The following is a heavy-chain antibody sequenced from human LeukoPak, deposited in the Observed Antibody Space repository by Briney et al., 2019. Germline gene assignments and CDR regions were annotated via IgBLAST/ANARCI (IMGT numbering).Heavy chain of an antibody. V-gene: IGHV3-23*01. CDR2: ISGSGGST. CDR1: GFTFSSYA. J-gene: IGHJ4*02. D-gene: IGHD6-6*01. CDR3: AKWKYSNSGIDDY. Sequence: GGSLRLSCAASGFTFSSYAMSWVRQAPEKGLEWVSAISGSGGSTYYADSVKGRFTISRDNSKNMLYLQMNSLRAEDTAVYYCAKWKYSNSGIDDYWGQGTLVTVSS.